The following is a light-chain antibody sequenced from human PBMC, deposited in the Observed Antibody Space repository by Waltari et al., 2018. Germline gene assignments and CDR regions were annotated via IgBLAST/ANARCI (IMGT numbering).Light chain of an antibody. J-gene: IGLJ2*01. Sequence: SSELTQDPAVSVALGQTVRITCQGDSLRSYYASWYQQKPGQAPVLVIYGKNNRPSGIPYRFSGSSSGNTASLTITGAQAEDEADYYGNSRDSSGNLVVFGGGTKLTVL. V-gene: IGLV3-19*01. CDR1: SLRSYY. CDR2: GKN. CDR3: NSRDSSGNLVV.